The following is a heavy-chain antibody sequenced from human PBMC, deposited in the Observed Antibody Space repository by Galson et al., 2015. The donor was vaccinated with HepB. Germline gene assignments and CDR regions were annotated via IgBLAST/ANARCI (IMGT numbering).Heavy chain of an antibody. Sequence: SLRLSCAASGFTFSNYGMHWVRQAPGKGLEWVAFIRYDGSNKYYADSVKGRFTISRDNSKNTLYLQMNSPRAEDTAVYYCAKDRVWLVYYYYYGMDVWGQGTTVTVSS. J-gene: IGHJ6*02. CDR2: IRYDGSNK. CDR1: GFTFSNYG. V-gene: IGHV3-30*02. D-gene: IGHD6-19*01. CDR3: AKDRVWLVYYYYYGMDV.